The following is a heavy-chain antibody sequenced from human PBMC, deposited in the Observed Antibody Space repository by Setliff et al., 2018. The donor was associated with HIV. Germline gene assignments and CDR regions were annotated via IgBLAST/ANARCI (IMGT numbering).Heavy chain of an antibody. D-gene: IGHD6-19*01. CDR2: IYSTGST. V-gene: IGHV4-59*08. Sequence: SETLSLTCTVSGPSINIHYWSWIRQSPGKAFEWIGYIYSTGSTNYNPSLKSRVTISVDTSKNQFSLKLYSVTAADTAVYYCARVLSNGWSGGVDYWGQGTLVTVSS. J-gene: IGHJ4*02. CDR3: ARVLSNGWSGGVDY. CDR1: GPSINIHY.